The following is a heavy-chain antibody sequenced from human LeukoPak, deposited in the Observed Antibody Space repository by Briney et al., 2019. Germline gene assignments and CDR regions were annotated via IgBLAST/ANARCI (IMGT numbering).Heavy chain of an antibody. Sequence: SETLSLTCTVSGGSISSYSWNWIRQPPGNGLEWIGRIYSGSTNYNPSLKSRLTISVDTSNNQFSLKLRSVTAADTAIYYCARQGYDILTGYIDAFDIWGQGTMVTVSS. D-gene: IGHD3-9*01. V-gene: IGHV4-59*08. CDR3: ARQGYDILTGYIDAFDI. CDR1: GGSISSYS. J-gene: IGHJ3*02. CDR2: IYSGST.